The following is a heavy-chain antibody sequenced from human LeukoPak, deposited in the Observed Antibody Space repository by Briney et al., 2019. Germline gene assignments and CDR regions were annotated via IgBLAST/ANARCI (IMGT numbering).Heavy chain of an antibody. J-gene: IGHJ4*02. CDR1: GYSINNYW. D-gene: IGHD1-26*01. CDR3: ARHLGRTTDFDY. CDR2: IYPADSDI. Sequence: GESLKISCKGSGYSINNYWIGWVRQMPGKGLEWMGIIYPADSDIRYSPSFQGQVTISADKSISTAYLQWSSLKASDTAMYYCARHLGRTTDFDYWGQGTLVTVSS. V-gene: IGHV5-51*01.